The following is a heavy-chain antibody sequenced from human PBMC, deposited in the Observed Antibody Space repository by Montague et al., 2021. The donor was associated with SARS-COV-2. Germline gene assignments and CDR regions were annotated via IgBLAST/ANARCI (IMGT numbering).Heavy chain of an antibody. CDR2: ISYDGSNK. CDR1: GFTFSSYA. Sequence: SLRLSCAASGFTFSSYAMHWVRQAPGKGLEWVAVISYDGSNKYYADSVKGRFTISRDNSKNTLYLQMNSLRAEDTAVYCCARDLVVVAATPLDVWGKGTTVTVSS. CDR3: ARDLVVVAATPLDV. J-gene: IGHJ6*04. D-gene: IGHD2-15*01. V-gene: IGHV3-30-3*01.